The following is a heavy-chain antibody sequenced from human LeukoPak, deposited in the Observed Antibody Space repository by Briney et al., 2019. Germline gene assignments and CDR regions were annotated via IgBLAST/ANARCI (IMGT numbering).Heavy chain of an antibody. Sequence: SVKVSCKASGGTFSSYAISWVRQAPGQGLEWMGRIIPILGIANYAQKFQGRVTITADKSTSTAYMELSSLRSEDTAVYYCARAPMTNYFDYWGQGTLVTVSS. CDR2: IIPILGIA. CDR1: GGTFSSYA. CDR3: ARAPMTNYFDY. D-gene: IGHD2-2*01. J-gene: IGHJ4*02. V-gene: IGHV1-69*04.